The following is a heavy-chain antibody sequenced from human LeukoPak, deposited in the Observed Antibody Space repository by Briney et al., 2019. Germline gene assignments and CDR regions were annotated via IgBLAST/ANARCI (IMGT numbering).Heavy chain of an antibody. CDR2: IKQDGSEK. D-gene: IGHD2-2*01. V-gene: IGHV3-7*01. J-gene: IGHJ5*02. CDR1: GFTFSSYW. Sequence: PGGSLRLSCAASGFTFSSYWMSWVRQAPGKGLEWVANIKQDGSEKYYVDSVKGRFTISRDNAKNSLYLQMNSLRAEDKAVYYCAREGPGWRHCSSTSCPTPWFDPWGQGTLDTVSS. CDR3: AREGPGWRHCSSTSCPTPWFDP.